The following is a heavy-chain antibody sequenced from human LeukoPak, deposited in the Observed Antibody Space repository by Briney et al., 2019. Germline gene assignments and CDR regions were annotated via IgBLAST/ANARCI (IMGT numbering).Heavy chain of an antibody. CDR3: ARSFNYYDSSGYLYYMDV. CDR2: IKQDGSEK. CDR1: GFTFCCYW. Sequence: PGGSLRLSCAASGFTFCCYWMSWVRQAPGKGLEWVANIKQDGSEKYYVDSVKGRFTISRDNAKNSLYLQMNSLRAEDTAVYYCARSFNYYDSSGYLYYMDVWGKGTTVTVSS. V-gene: IGHV3-7*01. J-gene: IGHJ6*03. D-gene: IGHD3-22*01.